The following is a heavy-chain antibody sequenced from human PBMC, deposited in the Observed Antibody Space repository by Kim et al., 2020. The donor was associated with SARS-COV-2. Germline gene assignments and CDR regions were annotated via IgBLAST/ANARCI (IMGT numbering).Heavy chain of an antibody. D-gene: IGHD2-2*01. V-gene: IGHV3-15*01. CDR2: NTSKTDGGTT. CDR1: GFTFSNAW. Sequence: GGSLRLSCAASGFTFSNAWMSWVRQAPGKGLQWVGRNTSKTDGGTTDYAAPGKGSFTISRDDSKNTLYLQMNSLKTEDTAVYYCTTGVREPAAPNVDYWGQGTLVTVSS. J-gene: IGHJ4*02. CDR3: TTGVREPAAPNVDY.